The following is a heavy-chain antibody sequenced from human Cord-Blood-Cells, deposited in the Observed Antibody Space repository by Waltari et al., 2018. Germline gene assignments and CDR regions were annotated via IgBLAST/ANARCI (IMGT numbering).Heavy chain of an antibody. CDR2: FDHEDGET. Sequence: QVQLVRSGAEVKKPGASVKVYCKVSGYTLTELSMHCVRQAPGKGLEWMGGFDHEDGETICAQKFQGIVTMTEDTSTDTAYMELSSLRSEDTDVYYCATDGDGYHNVDYWGQGTLVTVSS. CDR1: GYTLTELS. D-gene: IGHD5-12*01. J-gene: IGHJ4*02. CDR3: ATDGDGYHNVDY. V-gene: IGHV1-24*01.